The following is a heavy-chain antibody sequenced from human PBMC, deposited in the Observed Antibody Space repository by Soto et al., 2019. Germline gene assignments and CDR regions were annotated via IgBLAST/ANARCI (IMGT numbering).Heavy chain of an antibody. CDR2: IVPVFGRP. Sequence: SVKVSCKASGGSFSNFGISWVRQAPGQGLEWMGGIVPVFGRPNYAQRFRGRLTITADESTSTGYMELISLRAEDTAVYYCARAVYYDSSGFDYWGQGTLVTVSS. CDR1: GGSFSNFG. V-gene: IGHV1-69*13. J-gene: IGHJ4*02. CDR3: ARAVYYDSSGFDY. D-gene: IGHD3-22*01.